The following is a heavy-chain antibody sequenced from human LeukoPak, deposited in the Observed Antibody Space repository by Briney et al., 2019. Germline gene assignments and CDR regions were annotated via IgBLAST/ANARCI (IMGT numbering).Heavy chain of an antibody. J-gene: IGHJ3*02. CDR1: GFTFSSYA. D-gene: IGHD6-19*01. Sequence: PSGGSLRLSCAASGFTFSSYAMSWVRQAPGKGLEWVSAISGSGGSAYYADSVKGRFTISRDNSKNTLYLQMNSLRAEDTAVYYCAKDASSGWFNDAFDIWGQGTMVTVSS. CDR2: ISGSGGSA. CDR3: AKDASSGWFNDAFDI. V-gene: IGHV3-23*01.